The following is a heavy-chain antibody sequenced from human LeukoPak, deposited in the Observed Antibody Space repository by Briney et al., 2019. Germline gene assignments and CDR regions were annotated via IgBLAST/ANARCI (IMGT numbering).Heavy chain of an antibody. J-gene: IGHJ4*02. Sequence: PGGSLRLSCAASGFTFSNAWMSWVRQAPGKGLEWVGRIKSKTDGGTTDYAEPVKGRFTISRDDSKNTLYLQMSSLRAEDTAVYYCAKDFCSSTNCYEAFDYWGQGTLVTVSS. CDR1: GFTFSNAW. CDR3: AKDFCSSTNCYEAFDY. D-gene: IGHD2-2*01. V-gene: IGHV3-15*01. CDR2: IKSKTDGGTT.